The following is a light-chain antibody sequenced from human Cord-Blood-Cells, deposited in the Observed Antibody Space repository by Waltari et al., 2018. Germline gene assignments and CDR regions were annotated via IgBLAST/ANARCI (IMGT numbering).Light chain of an antibody. J-gene: IGLJ1*01. Sequence: QSVLTQPPSVSGAPGPRVTISCPGSSSKIGAGKDVPWYQQLPGTAPKLLIYGNSNRPSGVPDRFSGSKSGTSASLAITGLQAEDEADYYCQSYDSSLSGYVFGTGTKVTVL. CDR3: QSYDSSLSGYV. CDR1: SSKIGAGKD. CDR2: GNS. V-gene: IGLV1-40*01.